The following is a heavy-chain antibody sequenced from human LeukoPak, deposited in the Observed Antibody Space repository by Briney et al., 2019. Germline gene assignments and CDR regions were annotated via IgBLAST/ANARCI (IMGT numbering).Heavy chain of an antibody. CDR1: GFTVSTIY. V-gene: IGHV3-53*01. CDR3: ARNLDS. J-gene: IGHJ5*01. Sequence: PGGSLSLSCAASGFTVSTIYMTWVRQAPGKGLEWVSVIYTDDTTYYAGSVRGRFTISRDNAKKSLYLQMNSLRDEDTAVYYCARNLDSWGQGALVTVSS. CDR2: IYTDDTT.